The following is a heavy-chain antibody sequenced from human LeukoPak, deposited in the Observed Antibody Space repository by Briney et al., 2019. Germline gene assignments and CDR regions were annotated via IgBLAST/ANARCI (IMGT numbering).Heavy chain of an antibody. J-gene: IGHJ4*02. CDR2: ISSSSSYI. V-gene: IGHV3-21*01. CDR3: SRGVPYYYDSSGYSRFDY. CDR1: GFTFSSYS. D-gene: IGHD3-22*01. Sequence: VGSLRLSCAASGFTFSSYSTNWVRQAPGKGLEWFSSISSSSSYIYYADSVKGRFTISRDNAKNSLYLQMNSLRAEDTAVYYCSRGVPYYYDSSGYSRFDYWGQGSLVTVSS.